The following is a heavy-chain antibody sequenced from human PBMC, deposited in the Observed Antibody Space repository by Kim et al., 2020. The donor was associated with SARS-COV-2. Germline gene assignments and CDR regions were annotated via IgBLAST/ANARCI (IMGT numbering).Heavy chain of an antibody. J-gene: IGHJ2*01. CDR1: GFTFDDYA. Sequence: GGSLRLSCAASGFTFDDYAMHWVRQAPGKGLEWVSLISGDGGSTYYADSVKGRFTISRDNSKNSLYLQMNSLRTEDTALYYCAKDIIPKVHYYGDYQDGYFDLWGRGTLVTVSS. D-gene: IGHD4-17*01. CDR3: AKDIIPKVHYYGDYQDGYFDL. CDR2: ISGDGGST. V-gene: IGHV3-43*02.